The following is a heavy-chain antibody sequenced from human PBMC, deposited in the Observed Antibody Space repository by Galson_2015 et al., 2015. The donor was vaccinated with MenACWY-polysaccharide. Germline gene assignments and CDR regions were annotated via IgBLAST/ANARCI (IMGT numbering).Heavy chain of an antibody. V-gene: IGHV3-23*01. CDR1: GFTFSSYA. J-gene: IGHJ6*03. Sequence: SLRLSCAASGFTFSSYAMSWVRQAPGKGLEWDSAISDGGGSTFYADSVKGRFTISRDNSKNTLYLQMNSLRAEDTAVHYCAKAHIAARPDRRMVYFYYMDVWGKGTTVTVSS. CDR3: AKAHIAARPDRRMVYFYYMDV. D-gene: IGHD6-6*01. CDR2: ISDGGGST.